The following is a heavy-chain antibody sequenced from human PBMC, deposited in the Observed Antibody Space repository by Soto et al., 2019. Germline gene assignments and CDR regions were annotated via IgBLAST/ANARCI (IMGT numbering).Heavy chain of an antibody. D-gene: IGHD3-16*01. CDR1: GFTFSNSA. Sequence: VHLSASGGGLVQPGRSLRLSCAASGFTFSNSAMSWVRQAPGKGLEWVATFREDGGTTHYADSVKGRFTISRDASKNMLNLQMNSLRAEDTAIYYCAKDSHWGIISPTHDYWGQGTLVTVSS. J-gene: IGHJ4*02. V-gene: IGHV3-23*01. CDR3: AKDSHWGIISPTHDY. CDR2: FREDGGTT.